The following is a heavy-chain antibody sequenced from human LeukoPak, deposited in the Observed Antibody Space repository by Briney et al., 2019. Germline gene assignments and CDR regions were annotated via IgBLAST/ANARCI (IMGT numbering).Heavy chain of an antibody. V-gene: IGHV3-23*01. D-gene: IGHD6-19*01. CDR2: ISAGGGST. J-gene: IGHJ4*02. Sequence: GGSLRLSCAASGFTFSSYAMSWVRQAPGKGLECVSGISAGGGSTYYADSVKGRLTVPRDNSKNTLYLQMNSLRADDTAIYYCAKDRGSGWSFDYWGQGTLVTVSS. CDR3: AKDRGSGWSFDY. CDR1: GFTFSSYA.